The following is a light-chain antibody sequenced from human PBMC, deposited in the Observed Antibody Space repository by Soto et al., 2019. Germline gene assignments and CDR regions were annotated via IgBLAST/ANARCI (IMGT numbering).Light chain of an antibody. Sequence: QSALTQPASVSGSPGQSITISCTGTSSDVGGYNYVSWYQQHPGKAPKLMIYDVSNRPSGVSNRFSGSKSGNTASLTISGLQADAEADYYCSSYTGSSTLVFGGGTKLTVL. V-gene: IGLV2-14*01. J-gene: IGLJ3*02. CDR1: SSDVGGYNY. CDR2: DVS. CDR3: SSYTGSSTLV.